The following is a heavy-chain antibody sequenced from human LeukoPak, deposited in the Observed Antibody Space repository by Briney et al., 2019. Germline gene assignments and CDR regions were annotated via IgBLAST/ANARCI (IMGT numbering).Heavy chain of an antibody. J-gene: IGHJ4*02. D-gene: IGHD2-21*01. CDR2: IYYSGNT. CDR1: GGSISSSSYY. Sequence: SETLSLTCSVSGGSISSSSYYWGWIRQPPGKGLEWIGNIYYSGNTYYNPSLKSRVTISVDMSKNQFSLKLSSVTAADTAVYYCARGGRGYSWYFDYWGQGTLVTVSS. V-gene: IGHV4-39*07. CDR3: ARGGRGYSWYFDY.